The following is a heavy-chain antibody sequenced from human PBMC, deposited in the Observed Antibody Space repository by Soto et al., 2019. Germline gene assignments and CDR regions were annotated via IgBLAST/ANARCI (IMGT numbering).Heavy chain of an antibody. D-gene: IGHD6-6*01. J-gene: IGHJ6*02. CDR2: ISYDGSTK. Sequence: PVGSLRLSCAASGFTFSSFGMHWVRQAPGKGLEWVAVISYDGSTKFYTDSVKGRFTIARDNSKNILYLQMNSLTIEDTAVFYCARSTSSTLNYYYGMDVWGQGTTVTVSS. CDR3: ARSTSSTLNYYYGMDV. CDR1: GFTFSSFG. V-gene: IGHV3-30*03.